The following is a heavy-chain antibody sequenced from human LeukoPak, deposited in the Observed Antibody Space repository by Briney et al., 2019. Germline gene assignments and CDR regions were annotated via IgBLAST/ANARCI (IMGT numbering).Heavy chain of an antibody. Sequence: SETLSLTCTVSGGSISSYYWSWIRQPPGKGLEWIGYIYYSGSTNYNPSLKSRVTISVDTSKNQFSLKLSSVTAADTAVYYCVSVHSGYNIPYWGQGTLVTVSS. CDR2: IYYSGST. D-gene: IGHD5-12*01. CDR3: VSVHSGYNIPY. V-gene: IGHV4-59*08. J-gene: IGHJ4*02. CDR1: GGSISSYY.